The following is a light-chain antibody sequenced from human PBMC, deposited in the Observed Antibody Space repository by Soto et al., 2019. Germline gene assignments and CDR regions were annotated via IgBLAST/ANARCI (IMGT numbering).Light chain of an antibody. Sequence: DIQMTQSPSSLSASVGDRVTITCRASQDISNYLAWFQQKPGRPPKSLIYAASSLQSGVPSKFSVSGSGTDFTLTISSLQPEDFATYVCQQYNTYPFTFGPGTKVYIK. CDR1: QDISNY. CDR2: AAS. V-gene: IGKV1-16*02. J-gene: IGKJ3*01. CDR3: QQYNTYPFT.